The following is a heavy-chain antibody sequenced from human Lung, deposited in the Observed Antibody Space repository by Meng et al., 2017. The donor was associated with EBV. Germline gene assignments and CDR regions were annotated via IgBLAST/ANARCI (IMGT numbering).Heavy chain of an antibody. D-gene: IGHD2-2*01. CDR2: ISSSGSII. V-gene: IGHV3-11*01. Sequence: GEGGESGGGLVKPGGSLRLSCAASGFIFSDYYMSWIRQAPGKGLEWVSYISSSGSIIYYADSVKGRFTISRDNSKNSLYLQMNSLRADDTAVYYCARIPAWFDPWGQGTLVTVSS. CDR3: ARIPAWFDP. J-gene: IGHJ5*02. CDR1: GFIFSDYY.